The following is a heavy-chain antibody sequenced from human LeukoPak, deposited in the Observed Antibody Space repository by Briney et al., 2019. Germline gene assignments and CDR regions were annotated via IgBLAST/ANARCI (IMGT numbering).Heavy chain of an antibody. Sequence: PGGSLRLSCAASGFTFSSSAMGWVRQAPGKGLEWVSLISESGDSRHFADSVKGRFSISRDNSKNTLYLQMNSLRAEDTAVYTCAKVDSSYDSSGYSYGSFDYWGQGTLVTVSS. CDR1: GFTFSSSA. V-gene: IGHV3-23*01. D-gene: IGHD3-22*01. CDR2: ISESGDSR. J-gene: IGHJ4*02. CDR3: AKVDSSYDSSGYSYGSFDY.